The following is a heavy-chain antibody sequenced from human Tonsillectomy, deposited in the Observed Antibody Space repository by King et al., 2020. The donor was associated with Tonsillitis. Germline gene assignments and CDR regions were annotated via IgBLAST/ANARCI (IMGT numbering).Heavy chain of an antibody. Sequence: VQLVESGGGVVQPGRSLRLSCAASGFTFNNYAMHWVRQVPGKGLEWVATIWYDGSNSFYSDSVKGRFTISRDKSQNTLYLEMQSLRAEDSAVYFCARGSEKWELLEHYFDYWGQGTLVTVSS. D-gene: IGHD4-23*01. CDR1: GFTFNNYA. CDR2: IWYDGSNS. J-gene: IGHJ4*02. CDR3: ARGSEKWELLEHYFDY. V-gene: IGHV3-33*08.